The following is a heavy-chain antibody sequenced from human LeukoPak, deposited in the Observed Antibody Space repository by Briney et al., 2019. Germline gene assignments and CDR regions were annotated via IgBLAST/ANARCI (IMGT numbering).Heavy chain of an antibody. CDR3: AKTLEAAAVDY. D-gene: IGHD6-13*01. Sequence: GGSLRLSCTTSGFTFNTYGFHWVRQAPGKGLEWVSAISGSGGSTYYADSVKGRFTISRDNSKNTLYLQMNSLRAEDTAVYYCAKTLEAAAVDYWGQGTLVTVSS. CDR2: ISGSGGST. CDR1: GFTFNTYG. J-gene: IGHJ4*02. V-gene: IGHV3-23*01.